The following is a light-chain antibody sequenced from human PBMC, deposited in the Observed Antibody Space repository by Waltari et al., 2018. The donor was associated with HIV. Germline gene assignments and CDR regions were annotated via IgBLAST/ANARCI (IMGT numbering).Light chain of an antibody. J-gene: IGLJ1*01. CDR2: RTK. CDR3: AAWNDSLSGYV. CDR1: SFKIGRNF. V-gene: IGLV1-47*01. Sequence: SVMSQPPPASGTPGQRVPISCSGSSFKIGRNFAYWYQQLPGTAPHLLLYRTKRRPSGVPDRFCGSKSGTSASLAISGLRSEDEADYYCAAWNDSLSGYVFGTGTKVTV.